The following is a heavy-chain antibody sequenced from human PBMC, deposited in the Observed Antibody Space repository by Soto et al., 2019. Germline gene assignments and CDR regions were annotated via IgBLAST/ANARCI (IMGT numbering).Heavy chain of an antibody. J-gene: IGHJ6*02. Sequence: GGSLRLSCAASGFTFSSYAMSWVRQAPGKGLEWVSAISGSGGSTYYADSVKGRFTISRDNSKNTLYLQMNSLRAEDTAVYYFAKRYFDWLSSIYYYGMDVWGQGTRVTVSS. CDR2: ISGSGGST. CDR3: AKRYFDWLSSIYYYGMDV. V-gene: IGHV3-23*01. CDR1: GFTFSSYA. D-gene: IGHD3-9*01.